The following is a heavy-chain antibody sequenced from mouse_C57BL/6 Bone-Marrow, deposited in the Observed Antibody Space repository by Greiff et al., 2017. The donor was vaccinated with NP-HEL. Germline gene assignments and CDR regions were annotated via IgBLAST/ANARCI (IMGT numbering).Heavy chain of an antibody. V-gene: IGHV1-5*01. CDR1: GYTFTSYW. CDR2: IYPGNSDT. Sequence: EVQLQQSGTVLARPGASVKMSCKTSGYTFTSYWMHWVKQRPGQGLEWIGAIYPGNSDTSYNQKFKGKAKLTAVTSASTAYMELSSLTNEDSAVYYCTRDRDGYYVDYAMDYWGQGTSVTVSS. J-gene: IGHJ4*01. CDR3: TRDRDGYYVDYAMDY. D-gene: IGHD2-3*01.